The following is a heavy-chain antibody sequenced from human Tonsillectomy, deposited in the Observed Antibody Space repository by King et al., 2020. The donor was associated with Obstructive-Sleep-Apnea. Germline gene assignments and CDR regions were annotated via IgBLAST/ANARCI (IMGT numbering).Heavy chain of an antibody. D-gene: IGHD5-18*01. Sequence: TLKESGPTLVKPTQTLTLTCTFSGFSLSTSGVGVGWIRQPPGKALEWLALIYLNDDKRYSPSLKTRLTITKDTSKNQVVLTMTNMDPVDTATYYCAHRPARYDTAMAMDAFDIWGQGTMVTVSS. V-gene: IGHV2-5*01. CDR3: AHRPARYDTAMAMDAFDI. CDR1: GFSLSTSGVG. CDR2: IYLNDDK. J-gene: IGHJ3*02.